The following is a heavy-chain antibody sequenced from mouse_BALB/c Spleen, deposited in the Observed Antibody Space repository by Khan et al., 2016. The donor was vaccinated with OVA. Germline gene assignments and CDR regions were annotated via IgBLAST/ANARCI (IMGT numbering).Heavy chain of an antibody. V-gene: IGHV5-6*01. CDR3: ASHLTGSFAY. CDR1: GFTFSTYG. J-gene: IGHJ3*01. D-gene: IGHD4-1*01. CDR2: INSDGDYT. Sequence: EVQLQESGGDLVKPGGSLRLSCAASGFTFSTYGMSWVRQPPDKRLEWVATINSDGDYTYYPDTVKGRFTISRNNAENTLYLQMSSLQSEDTAIYYCASHLTGSFAYWGQGTLGTVSA.